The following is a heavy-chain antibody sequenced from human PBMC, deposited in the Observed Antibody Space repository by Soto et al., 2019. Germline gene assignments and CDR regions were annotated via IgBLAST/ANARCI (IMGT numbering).Heavy chain of an antibody. CDR1: GGTFSSYA. CDR2: IIPIFGTA. CDR3: ARLGYCSSTSCYFDY. D-gene: IGHD2-2*01. V-gene: IGHV1-69*06. J-gene: IGHJ4*02. Sequence: SVKVSCKASGGTFSSYAISWVRQAPGQGLEWMGGIIPIFGTANYAQKFQGRVTITADKSTSTAYMELSSLRSEDTAVYYCARLGYCSSTSCYFDYWGQGTLVTVSS.